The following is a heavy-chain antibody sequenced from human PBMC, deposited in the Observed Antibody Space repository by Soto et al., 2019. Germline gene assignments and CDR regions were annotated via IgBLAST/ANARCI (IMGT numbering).Heavy chain of an antibody. J-gene: IGHJ4*02. D-gene: IGHD3-10*01. CDR2: ISGSGGST. CDR1: GFTFSSYA. V-gene: IGHV3-23*01. CDR3: AKDGLWFGEPHLDY. Sequence: GGSLRLSCAASGFTFSSYAMSWVRQAPGKGLEWVSAISGSGGSTYYADSGKGRFTISRDNSKNTLYLQMNSLRAEDTAVYYCAKDGLWFGEPHLDYWGQGTLVTVSS.